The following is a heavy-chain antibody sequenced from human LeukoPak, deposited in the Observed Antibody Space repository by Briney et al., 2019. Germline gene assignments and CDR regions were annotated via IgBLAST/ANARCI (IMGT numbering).Heavy chain of an antibody. Sequence: ASVKVSCKASGYTFTGYYMHWVRQAPGQGLEWMVWINPNSGGTNYAQKLQGRVTMTTDTSTSTAYMELRSLRSDDTAVYNCARVNLATVVAQDNAFDIWGQGTMVTVSS. D-gene: IGHD4-23*01. CDR2: INPNSGGT. V-gene: IGHV1-2*02. CDR3: ARVNLATVVAQDNAFDI. J-gene: IGHJ3*02. CDR1: GYTFTGYY.